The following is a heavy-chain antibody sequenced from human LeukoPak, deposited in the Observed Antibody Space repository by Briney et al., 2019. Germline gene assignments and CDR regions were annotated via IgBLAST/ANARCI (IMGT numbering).Heavy chain of an antibody. CDR2: IFSSGST. CDR1: GGSITGYY. D-gene: IGHD2/OR15-2a*01. Sequence: SETLSLACTVSGGSITGYYWSWIRQPPGKGLEWVGYIFSSGSTNYNPTLKSRVTISLDTSKSQFSLKLISVTASDTAVYYCARLTKFLTTYYPTPWGQGTLVTVSS. CDR3: ARLTKFLTTYYPTP. V-gene: IGHV4-59*08. J-gene: IGHJ5*02.